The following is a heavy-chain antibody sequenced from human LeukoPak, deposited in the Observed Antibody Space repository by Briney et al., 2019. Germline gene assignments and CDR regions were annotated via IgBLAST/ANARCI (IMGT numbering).Heavy chain of an antibody. D-gene: IGHD3-16*02. CDR2: ISYDGSNK. CDR3: ARKPHRSAVS. CDR1: GFTFSSYA. V-gene: IGHV3-30-3*01. J-gene: IGHJ5*02. Sequence: TGGSLRLSCAASGFTFSSYAMHWVRQAPGKGLEWVAVISYDGSNKYYADSVKGRFTISRDNSKNTLYLQMNSLRAEDTAVYYCARKPHRSAVSWGQGTLVTVSS.